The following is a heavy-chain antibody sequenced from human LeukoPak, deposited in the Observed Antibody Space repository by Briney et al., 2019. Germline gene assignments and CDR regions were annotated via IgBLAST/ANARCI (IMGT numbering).Heavy chain of an antibody. CDR1: GFTFNSYG. Sequence: QPGGSLRLSCAASGFTFNSYGMHWVRQAPGKGLEWVAVISYDGSNKYYADFVKGRFTISRDNSKNTLSLQMNGLIPEDTAVYYCAKSVASDAYWGQGTLVTVSS. CDR3: AKSVASDAY. CDR2: ISYDGSNK. D-gene: IGHD5-12*01. J-gene: IGHJ4*02. V-gene: IGHV3-30*18.